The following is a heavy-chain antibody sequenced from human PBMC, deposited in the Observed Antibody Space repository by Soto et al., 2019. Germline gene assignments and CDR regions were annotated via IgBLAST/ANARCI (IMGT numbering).Heavy chain of an antibody. J-gene: IGHJ4*02. CDR1: GGSISSGGYY. Sequence: SETLSLTCTVSGGSISSGGYYWSWIRRHPGKGLEWIGYIYYTGTTNYYPSLKSRATISVDTSRNQFSLNLSSVTAADTAVYYCARLGDYYQAFDYWGQGTLVTVSS. CDR2: IYYTGTT. CDR3: ARLGDYYQAFDY. V-gene: IGHV4-61*08. D-gene: IGHD3-22*01.